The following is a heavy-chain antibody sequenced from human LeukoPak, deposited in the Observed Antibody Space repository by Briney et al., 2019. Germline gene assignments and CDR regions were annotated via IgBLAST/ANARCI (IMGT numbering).Heavy chain of an antibody. D-gene: IGHD4-23*01. CDR3: VKDPRYAGNSAHSWFDP. V-gene: IGHV3-23*01. CDR2: ISGTDALHTST. Sequence: PGGSLRLSCAASGFTFSNYPMTGVRPAPGKGLEWVSTISGTDALHTSTHYAASVKDPFTNYRNNSHNKLYSQMDGLSPHDTAVYYCVKDPRYAGNSAHSWFDPWGQGTLVTVSS. J-gene: IGHJ5*02. CDR1: GFTFSNYP.